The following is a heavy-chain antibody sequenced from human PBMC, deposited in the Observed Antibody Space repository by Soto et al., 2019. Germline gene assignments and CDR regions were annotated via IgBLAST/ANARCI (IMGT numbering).Heavy chain of an antibody. CDR2: INPSGGST. J-gene: IGHJ6*02. D-gene: IGHD1-26*01. CDR3: ARVRMGYGMDV. V-gene: IGHV1-46*03. CDR1: GYTFTSYY. Sequence: QVQLVQSGAEVKKPGASVKVSCKASGYTFTSYYMHWVRQAPGQGLEWMGIINPSGGSTNYAQMFQGXXTXTXGTSTSTVYMELSSLRSEDTAVYYCARVRMGYGMDVWGQGTTVTVSS.